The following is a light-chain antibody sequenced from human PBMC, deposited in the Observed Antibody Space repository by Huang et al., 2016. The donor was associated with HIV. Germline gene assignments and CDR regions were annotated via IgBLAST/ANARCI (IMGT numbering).Light chain of an antibody. CDR2: GAS. CDR1: QTVSSK. Sequence: EIVMTQSPATLSVSPGERATLSCRASQTVSSKLAWYQQRPGQAPRLLIYGASTRATGVPARFSCSGSGTEFTLTISSLQSEDFAVYYCQQYNDWPLTFGGGTNVEIK. J-gene: IGKJ4*01. CDR3: QQYNDWPLT. V-gene: IGKV3-15*01.